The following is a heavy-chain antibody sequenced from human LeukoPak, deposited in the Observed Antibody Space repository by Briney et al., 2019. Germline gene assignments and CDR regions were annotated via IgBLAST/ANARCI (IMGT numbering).Heavy chain of an antibody. CDR2: NYYSGRT. CDR3: AIPHRGYSYGYDAFDI. CDR1: GGSISSSSYY. V-gene: IGHV4-39*01. D-gene: IGHD5-18*01. J-gene: IGHJ3*02. Sequence: PSETLSLTCTFSGGSISSSSYYWGWIRQPPGKGLEWIGSNYYSGRTYYNPSLKSRVTISVDTSKNQFSLKLSSVTAADTAVYYCAIPHRGYSYGYDAFDIWGQGTMVTVSS.